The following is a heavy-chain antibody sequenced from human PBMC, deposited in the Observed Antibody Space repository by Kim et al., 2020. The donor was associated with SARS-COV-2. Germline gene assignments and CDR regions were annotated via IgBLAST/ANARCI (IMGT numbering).Heavy chain of an antibody. CDR1: GGTFSSYA. D-gene: IGHD2-15*01. J-gene: IGHJ6*03. V-gene: IGHV1-69*13. CDR3: ARDQNSSPKDYYYYMDV. CDR2: IIPMFGTA. Sequence: SVKVSCKASGGTFSSYALSWVRQAPGQGLEWMGGIIPMFGTANYAQKFQGRLTITADEPTRTVYMELSSLTAEDTAVYYCARDQNSSPKDYYYYMDVWG.